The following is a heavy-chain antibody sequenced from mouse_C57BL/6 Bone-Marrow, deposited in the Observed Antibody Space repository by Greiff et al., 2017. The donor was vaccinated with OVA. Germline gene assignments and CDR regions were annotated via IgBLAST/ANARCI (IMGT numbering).Heavy chain of an antibody. Sequence: EVKLVESGGDLVKPGGSLKLSCAASGFTFSSYGMSWVRQTPDKRLEWVATISSGGSYTYYPDSVKGRFTISRDNAKNTLYLQMSSLKSEDTAMYYCARRKGSTMIRRFAYWGQGTLVTVSA. CDR2: ISSGGSYT. V-gene: IGHV5-6*02. CDR3: ARRKGSTMIRRFAY. CDR1: GFTFSSYG. J-gene: IGHJ3*01. D-gene: IGHD2-4*01.